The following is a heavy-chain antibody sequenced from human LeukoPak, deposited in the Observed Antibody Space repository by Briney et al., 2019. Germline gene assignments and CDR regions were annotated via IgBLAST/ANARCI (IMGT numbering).Heavy chain of an antibody. J-gene: IGHJ6*02. Sequence: GGSLRLSCAASGFTFSSYAMSWVRQAPGKGLEWVAVIWYDGSNKYYADSVKGRFTISRDNSKNTLYLQMNSLRAEDTAVYYCARELMVRGVIHYYYYYGMDVWGQGTTVTVSS. D-gene: IGHD3-10*01. CDR1: GFTFSSYA. CDR3: ARELMVRGVIHYYYYYGMDV. V-gene: IGHV3-33*08. CDR2: IWYDGSNK.